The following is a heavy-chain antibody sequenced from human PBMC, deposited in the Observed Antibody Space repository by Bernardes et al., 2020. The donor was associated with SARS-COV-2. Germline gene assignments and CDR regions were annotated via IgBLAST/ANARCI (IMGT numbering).Heavy chain of an antibody. CDR3: ARVRYSSSSHWDFDL. CDR1: GYTFSTYV. V-gene: IGHV1-18*01. Sequence: ASVKVSCKASGYTFSTYVITWVRQAPGQGLDWMGWSSAYNCNANYAQKLRGRVTITADTSTSTAYMELRTLRSYDTAVYFCARVRYSSSSHWDFDLWGRGTLVTVSS. D-gene: IGHD6-6*01. J-gene: IGHJ2*01. CDR2: SSAYNCNA.